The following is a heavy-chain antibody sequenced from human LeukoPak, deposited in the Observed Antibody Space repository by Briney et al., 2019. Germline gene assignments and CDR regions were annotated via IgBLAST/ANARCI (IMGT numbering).Heavy chain of an antibody. CDR3: AKPLAKDHLLLWSDPFDY. Sequence: HPGGSLRLSCAASGFTFSSYAMSWVRQAPGKGLEWVSAISGSGGSTYYADSVKGRFTISRDNSKNTLYLQMNSLRAEDKAVYYCAKPLAKDHLLLWSDPFDYWGQGTLVTVSS. D-gene: IGHD3-10*01. CDR2: ISGSGGST. J-gene: IGHJ4*02. CDR1: GFTFSSYA. V-gene: IGHV3-23*01.